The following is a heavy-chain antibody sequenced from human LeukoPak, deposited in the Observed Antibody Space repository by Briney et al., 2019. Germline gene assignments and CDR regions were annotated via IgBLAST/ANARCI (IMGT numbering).Heavy chain of an antibody. CDR3: ARERTMVRGFVY. D-gene: IGHD3-10*01. V-gene: IGHV3-64*01. J-gene: IGHJ4*02. Sequence: GGSLRLSCAASGFTFSSYAMHWVRQAPGKGLEYVSAISSNGGSTYYANSVKGRFTISRDNPKNTLYLQMGSLRAEDMAVYYCARERTMVRGFVYWGQGTLVTVSS. CDR2: ISSNGGST. CDR1: GFTFSSYA.